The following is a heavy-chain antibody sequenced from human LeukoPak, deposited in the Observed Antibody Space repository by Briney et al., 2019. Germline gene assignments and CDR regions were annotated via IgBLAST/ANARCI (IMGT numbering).Heavy chain of an antibody. CDR3: ARRGAAGTIDY. Sequence: SETLSLTCAVYGGSFSGYYWSWIRQPPGKGLEWIGEINHSGSTNYNPSLKSRVTISVDTSKNHFSLKLSSVTAADTAVYYCARRGAAGTIDYWGQGTLVTVSS. CDR2: INHSGST. V-gene: IGHV4-34*01. J-gene: IGHJ4*02. D-gene: IGHD6-13*01. CDR1: GGSFSGYY.